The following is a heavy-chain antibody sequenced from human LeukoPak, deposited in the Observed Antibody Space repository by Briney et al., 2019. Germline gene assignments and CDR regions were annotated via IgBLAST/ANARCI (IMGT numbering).Heavy chain of an antibody. D-gene: IGHD3/OR15-3a*01. Sequence: SETLSLTCTVSGGSISSHYWSWIRQPPGKGLEWIGYIYYSGSTNYNPSLKSRVTISVDTSRNQLSLKLSSVTAADSAVYYCARRTGYLNYYYYYYMDVWGNGTTVTVSS. V-gene: IGHV4-59*11. CDR2: IYYSGST. CDR1: GGSISSHY. CDR3: ARRTGYLNYYYYYYMDV. J-gene: IGHJ6*03.